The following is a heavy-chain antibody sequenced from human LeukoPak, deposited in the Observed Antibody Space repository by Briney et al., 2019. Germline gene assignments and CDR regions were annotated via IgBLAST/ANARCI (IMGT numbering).Heavy chain of an antibody. J-gene: IGHJ3*02. CDR3: ARNLGDIVVVVAEGDDAFDI. D-gene: IGHD2-15*01. CDR2: IITILGIA. V-gene: IGHV1-69*04. Sequence: ASVKVSCKASGGTFSSYAISWVRQAPGQGLEWMGRIITILGIANYAQKFQGRVTITADKSTSTAYMELSSLRSEDTAVYYCARNLGDIVVVVAEGDDAFDIWGQGTMVTVSS. CDR1: GGTFSSYA.